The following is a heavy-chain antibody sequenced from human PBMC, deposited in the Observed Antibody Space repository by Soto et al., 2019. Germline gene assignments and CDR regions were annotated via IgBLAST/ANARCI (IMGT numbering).Heavy chain of an antibody. V-gene: IGHV5-51*01. CDR1: GYSFTSYW. CDR3: ARAYYDILTSQTDAFDI. Sequence: GESLKISCKGSGYSFTSYWIGWVRQMPGKGLEWMGIIYPGDSDTRYSPSFQGQVTISADKSISTAYLQWSSLKASDTAMYYCARAYYDILTSQTDAFDIWGQGTMVTVSS. J-gene: IGHJ3*02. D-gene: IGHD3-9*01. CDR2: IYPGDSDT.